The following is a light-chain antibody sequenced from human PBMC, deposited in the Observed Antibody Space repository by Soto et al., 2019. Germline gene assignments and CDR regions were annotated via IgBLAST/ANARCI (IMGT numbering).Light chain of an antibody. V-gene: IGLV2-8*01. Sequence: QSALTQPPSASGSPGQSVTISCTGTSSDVGGHNWVSWYQQHPGKAPKLMVYEVSKRPSGVPDRFSGSKSGNTAPLTVSGLQAKDEAYYHRSSFGDCNYLFVTGTKVTVL. CDR3: SSFGDCNYL. CDR2: EVS. CDR1: SSDVGGHNW. J-gene: IGLJ1*01.